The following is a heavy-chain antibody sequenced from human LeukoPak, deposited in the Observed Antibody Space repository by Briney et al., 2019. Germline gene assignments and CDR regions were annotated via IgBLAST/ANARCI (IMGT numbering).Heavy chain of an antibody. D-gene: IGHD6-13*01. J-gene: IGHJ6*03. CDR3: ARVPYSKRLYYMDV. Sequence: SETLSLTCSVSGGSIISGSYFWGWIRQPPGKGLEWIGMIFYSGSTYYNPSLKSRVFISVDTSKNQFSLRVTSVTAADTAVYYCARVPYSKRLYYMDVWGKGTTVTVSS. V-gene: IGHV4-39*07. CDR2: IFYSGST. CDR1: GGSIISGSYF.